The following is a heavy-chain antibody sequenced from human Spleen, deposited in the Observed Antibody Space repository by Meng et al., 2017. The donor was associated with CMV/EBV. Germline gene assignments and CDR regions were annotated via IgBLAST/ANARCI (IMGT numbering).Heavy chain of an antibody. CDR1: GFTFSSDA. D-gene: IGHD2-2*01. J-gene: IGHJ3*02. V-gene: IGHV3-23*01. CDR3: AKDKRLGYCSSTSCYGGAFDI. Sequence: GESLKISCTASGFTFSSDAMSWVRQAPGKGLEWVSAISGSGGSTYYADSVKGRFTISRDNSKNTLYLQMNSLRAEDTAVYYCAKDKRLGYCSSTSCYGGAFDIWGQGTMVTVSS. CDR2: ISGSGGST.